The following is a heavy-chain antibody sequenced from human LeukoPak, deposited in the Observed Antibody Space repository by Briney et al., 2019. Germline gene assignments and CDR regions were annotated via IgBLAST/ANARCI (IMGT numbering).Heavy chain of an antibody. V-gene: IGHV4-4*02. D-gene: IGHD1-26*01. CDR3: ARGQYSGSCFDN. CDR1: GGSINSSKW. Sequence: PSGTLSLTCAVSGGSINSSKWWSWVRQPPGKGLEWIGEIFHSGSTNYNPSLKSRVTISVDKSKNQFSLKVSSVTAADTAVYYCARGQYSGSCFDNWGQGSLVTVSS. CDR2: IFHSGST. J-gene: IGHJ4*02.